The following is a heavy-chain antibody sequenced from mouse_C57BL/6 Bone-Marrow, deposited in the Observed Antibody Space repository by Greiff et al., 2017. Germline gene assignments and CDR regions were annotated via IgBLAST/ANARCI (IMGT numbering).Heavy chain of an antibody. CDR3: ARSGNDGHYFDY. J-gene: IGHJ2*01. CDR2: INPSNGGT. CDR1: GYTFTSHW. V-gene: IGHV1-53*01. D-gene: IGHD2-3*01. Sequence: VQLQQPGTELVKPGASVKLSCKASGYTFTSHWMHWVKQRPGQGLEWIGNINPSNGGTNYNEKFKSKATLTVDKSSSTAYMQLSSLTSEDSAVYYCARSGNDGHYFDYWGQGTTLTVSS.